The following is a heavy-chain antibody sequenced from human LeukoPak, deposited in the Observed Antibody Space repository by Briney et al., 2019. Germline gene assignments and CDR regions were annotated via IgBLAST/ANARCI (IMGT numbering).Heavy chain of an antibody. Sequence: SETLSLTCAVYGGSFSGYYWSWIRQPPGKGLEGIGEINHSGSTNYNPSLKSRVTISVDTSKNQFSLKLSSVTAADTAVYYCARGVPLVTPYFDYWGQGTLVTVSS. CDR2: INHSGST. CDR1: GGSFSGYY. D-gene: IGHD3-9*01. CDR3: ARGVPLVTPYFDY. J-gene: IGHJ4*02. V-gene: IGHV4-34*01.